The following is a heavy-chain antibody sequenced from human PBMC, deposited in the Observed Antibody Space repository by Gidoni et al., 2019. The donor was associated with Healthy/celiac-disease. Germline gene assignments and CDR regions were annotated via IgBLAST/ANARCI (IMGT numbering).Heavy chain of an antibody. CDR1: GGSIRSSSYY. Sequence: QLQLQESGPGLVKPSETLSLTCTVSGGSIRSSSYYWGWIRQPPGKGLEWIGSIYYSGSTYYNPSLKSRVTISVDTSKNQFSLKLSSVTAADTAVYYCARDVLGYCSGGSCAFSAYYYGMDVWGKGTTVTVSS. CDR2: IYYSGST. CDR3: ARDVLGYCSGGSCAFSAYYYGMDV. D-gene: IGHD2-15*01. V-gene: IGHV4-39*01. J-gene: IGHJ6*04.